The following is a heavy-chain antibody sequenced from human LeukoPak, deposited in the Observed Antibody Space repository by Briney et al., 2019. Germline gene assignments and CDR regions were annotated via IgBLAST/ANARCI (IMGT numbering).Heavy chain of an antibody. V-gene: IGHV3-64*04. Sequence: PGGSLRLSCSASGFTFSSYAMHWVRQAPGKGLEYVSAISSNGGSTYYADSVKGRFTISRDNSKNTLYLQMNSLRAEDTAVYYCAREEKRDYYDSSGICYWGQGTLVTVSS. J-gene: IGHJ4*02. CDR3: AREEKRDYYDSSGICY. CDR2: ISSNGGST. D-gene: IGHD3-22*01. CDR1: GFTFSSYA.